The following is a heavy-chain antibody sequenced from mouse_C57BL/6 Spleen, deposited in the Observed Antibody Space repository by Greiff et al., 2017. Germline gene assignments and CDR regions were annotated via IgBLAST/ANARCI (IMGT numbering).Heavy chain of an antibody. V-gene: IGHV1-26*01. CDR1: GYTFTDYY. CDR2: INPNNGGT. Sequence: VQLQQSGPELVKPGASVKISCKASGYTFTDYYMNWVKQSHGKSLEWIGDINPNNGGTSYNQKFKGKATLTVDKSSSTAYMELRSLTSEDSAVXYCAFITTVVGDYYYAMDYWGQGTSVTVSS. D-gene: IGHD1-1*01. J-gene: IGHJ4*01. CDR3: AFITTVVGDYYYAMDY.